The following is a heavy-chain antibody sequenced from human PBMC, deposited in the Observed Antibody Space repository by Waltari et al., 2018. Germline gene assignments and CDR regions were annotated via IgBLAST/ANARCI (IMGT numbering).Heavy chain of an antibody. CDR1: GFTFTSSA. D-gene: IGHD6-19*01. CDR2: IVGGSGKT. J-gene: IGHJ4*02. Sequence: QMQLVQSGPEVKKPGTSVKVSCKASGFTFTSSAMQWVRQARGQRLEWIGWIVGGSGKTNDAQKFQERVNITRDMSTSSVYMEVSSLRSEDTAVYYCAAVLLQNSSVWYSDYWGQGTLVTVSS. V-gene: IGHV1-58*02. CDR3: AAVLLQNSSVWYSDY.